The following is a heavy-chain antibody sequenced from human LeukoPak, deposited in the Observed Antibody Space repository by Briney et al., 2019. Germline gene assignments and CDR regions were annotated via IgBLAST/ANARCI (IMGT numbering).Heavy chain of an antibody. CDR3: ARALGGYSYGIDPPGVGYYYYYMDV. J-gene: IGHJ6*03. V-gene: IGHV4-59*01. Sequence: SETLSLTCTVSGGSISSYYWSWIRQPPGKGLEWIGYIYYSGSTNYNPSLKSRVTISVDTSKNQFSLKLSSVTAADTAVYYCARALGGYSYGIDPPGVGYYYYYMDVWGKGTTVTVSS. D-gene: IGHD5-18*01. CDR2: IYYSGST. CDR1: GGSISSYY.